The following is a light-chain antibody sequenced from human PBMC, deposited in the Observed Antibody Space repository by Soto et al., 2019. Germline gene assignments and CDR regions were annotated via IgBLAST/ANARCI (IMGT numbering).Light chain of an antibody. Sequence: EIVLTQSPGTLSLSPGERATLSCRAIQSVSRNYLAWYQQKHGQAPRLLTYGASTRATGIPDRFSGSGSGTDCTLTISRLEPEDFAVYYCQQYGSSPPYTFGQGTRLEIK. CDR1: QSVSRNY. CDR3: QQYGSSPPYT. J-gene: IGKJ5*01. CDR2: GAS. V-gene: IGKV3-20*01.